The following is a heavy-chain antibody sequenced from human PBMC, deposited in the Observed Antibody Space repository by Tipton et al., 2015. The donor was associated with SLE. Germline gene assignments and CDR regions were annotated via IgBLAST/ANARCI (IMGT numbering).Heavy chain of an antibody. CDR2: IDHSGST. J-gene: IGHJ5*02. CDR3: ARGPRGYDFWSGYYSWFDP. CDR1: GGSLNSGSFIAYY. D-gene: IGHD3-3*01. V-gene: IGHV4-30-2*01. Sequence: TLSLTCAVYGGSLNSGSFIAYYWSWIRQPPGKGLEWVGDIDHSGSTYYNPSLKSRVTISVDTSKNQFSLKLSSVTAADTAVYYCARGPRGYDFWSGYYSWFDPWGQGTLVTVSS.